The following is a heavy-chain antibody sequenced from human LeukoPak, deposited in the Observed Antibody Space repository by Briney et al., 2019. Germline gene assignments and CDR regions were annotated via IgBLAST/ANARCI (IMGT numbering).Heavy chain of an antibody. CDR1: GFTFSRYA. CDR2: ISGSGGST. J-gene: IGHJ4*02. D-gene: IGHD3-10*01. CDR3: AKVSYHYYGSGSYVLDY. Sequence: QAGGSLRLSCAASGFTFSRYAMSWVRQAPGKGMEWVSAISGSGGSTHYADSVKGRFTISRDNSKSTLYLQMNSLRAEDTAVYYCAKVSYHYYGSGSYVLDYWGQGTLVTVSS. V-gene: IGHV3-23*01.